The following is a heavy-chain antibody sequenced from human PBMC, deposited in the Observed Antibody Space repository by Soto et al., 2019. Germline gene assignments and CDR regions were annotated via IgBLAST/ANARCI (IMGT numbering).Heavy chain of an antibody. J-gene: IGHJ4*02. Sequence: EVQLLESGGAPVQPGGSLRLSCAASGFTFSSYAMSWVRQAPGKGLEWVSLISGSGGGTYYADSVKGRFTISRDNSKNPLYLQMNRLRAEDTAVFYCAKHLSNGSPDYWGQGTLVTVSS. CDR1: GFTFSSYA. V-gene: IGHV3-23*01. D-gene: IGHD2-15*01. CDR3: AKHLSNGSPDY. CDR2: ISGSGGGT.